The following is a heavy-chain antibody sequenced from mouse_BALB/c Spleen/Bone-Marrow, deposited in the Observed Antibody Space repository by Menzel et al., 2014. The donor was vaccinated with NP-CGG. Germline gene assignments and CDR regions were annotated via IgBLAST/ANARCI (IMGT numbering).Heavy chain of an antibody. D-gene: IGHD4-1*01. J-gene: IGHJ2*01. Sequence: QVQLKQSGPELVKPGASVKMSCKASGYSFTSYYIHWVKRRPGQGLEWIGWIFPGSDNTKYNEKFKGKATLTADTSSSTAYMHLSSLTSEDSAVYFCARDWDEYYFDYWGQGTTLTVSS. CDR2: IFPGSDNT. V-gene: IGHV1-66*01. CDR3: ARDWDEYYFDY. CDR1: GYSFTSYY.